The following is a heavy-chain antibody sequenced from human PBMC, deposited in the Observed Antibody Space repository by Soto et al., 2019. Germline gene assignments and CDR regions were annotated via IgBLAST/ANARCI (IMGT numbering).Heavy chain of an antibody. CDR3: ARDIGYCSGGSCYSYYGMDV. Sequence: SVKVSCKASGGTFSSYAISWVRQAPGQGLEWMGGIIPIFGTANYAQKFQGRVTITADESTSTSYMELSSLRSEDTAVYYCARDIGYCSGGSCYSYYGMDVWGQGTTVTSP. CDR2: IIPIFGTA. V-gene: IGHV1-69*13. J-gene: IGHJ6*02. CDR1: GGTFSSYA. D-gene: IGHD2-15*01.